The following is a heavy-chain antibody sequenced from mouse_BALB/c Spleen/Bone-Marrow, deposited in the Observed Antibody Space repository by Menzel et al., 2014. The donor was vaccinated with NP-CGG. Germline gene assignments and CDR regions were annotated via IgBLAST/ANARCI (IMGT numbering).Heavy chain of an antibody. V-gene: IGHV2-2*02. Sequence: QVQLKESGPGLVQPSQSLSITCTVSGFSLXSYGVHWVRQSPGKGLEWLGVIWSGGSTDYNAAFISRLSISKDNSKSQVFFKMNSLQANDTAIYYCARAYGNYVAWFAYWGQGTLVTVSA. CDR2: IWSGGST. CDR1: GFSLXSYG. D-gene: IGHD2-10*02. J-gene: IGHJ3*01. CDR3: ARAYGNYVAWFAY.